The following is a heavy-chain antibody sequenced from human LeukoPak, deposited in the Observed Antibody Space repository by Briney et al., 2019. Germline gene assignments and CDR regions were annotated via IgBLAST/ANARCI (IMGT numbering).Heavy chain of an antibody. CDR3: ARSSDSIYYYYMDV. V-gene: IGHV4-59*01. Sequence: SETLSLTCTVSGGSISSYYWSWIRQPPGKGLEWIGYIYYSGSTNYNPSLKSRVTISVDTSKNQFSLKLSSVTAADTAVYFCARSSDSIYYYYMDVWGKGTTVTVSS. J-gene: IGHJ6*03. CDR1: GGSISSYY. CDR2: IYYSGST. D-gene: IGHD4-11*01.